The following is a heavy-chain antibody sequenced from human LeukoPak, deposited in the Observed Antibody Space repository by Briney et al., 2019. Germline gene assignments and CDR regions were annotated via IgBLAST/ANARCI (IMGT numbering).Heavy chain of an antibody. CDR3: ARVKGQTSPTGV. V-gene: IGHV3-48*04. CDR1: GFTFISYT. CDR2: ISSSGSTI. J-gene: IGHJ6*02. Sequence: PGGSLRLSCAASGFTFISYTMVWVRQAPGKGLEWVSYISSSGSTIYYADSVKGRFTISRDNAKNSLYLQMNSLRAEDTAVYYCARVKGQTSPTGVWGQGTTVTVPS.